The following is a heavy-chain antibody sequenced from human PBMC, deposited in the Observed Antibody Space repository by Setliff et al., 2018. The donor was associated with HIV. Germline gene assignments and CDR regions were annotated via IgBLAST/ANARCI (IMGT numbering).Heavy chain of an antibody. CDR2: IYYSGST. CDR1: GGSISSSSYY. J-gene: IGHJ4*02. CDR3: ARSTRLFDY. Sequence: SETLSLTCTVSGGSISSSSYYWGWIRQPPGKGLEWIGSIYYSGSTYYNPSLKSRVTISVDTSKNQFSLKVNSVTAADTAVYYCARSTRLFDYWGQGTLVTVSS. V-gene: IGHV4-39*07.